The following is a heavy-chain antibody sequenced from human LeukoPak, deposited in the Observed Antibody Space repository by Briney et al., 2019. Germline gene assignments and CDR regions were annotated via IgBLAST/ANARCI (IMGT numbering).Heavy chain of an antibody. J-gene: IGHJ6*02. CDR1: GFTFSSYA. Sequence: GGSLRLSCAASGFTFSSYAMSWVRQAPGKGLEWVSAISGSGGSTYYADSVKGRFTISRDNSKNTLYLQMNSLRAEDTAVYFCAKRYSSFFYYYYGMDVWGQGTTVTVSS. CDR2: ISGSGGST. V-gene: IGHV3-23*01. D-gene: IGHD6-19*01. CDR3: AKRYSSFFYYYYGMDV.